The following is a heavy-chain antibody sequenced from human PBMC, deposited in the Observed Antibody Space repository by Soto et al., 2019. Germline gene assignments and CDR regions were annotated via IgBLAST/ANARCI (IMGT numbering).Heavy chain of an antibody. CDR3: ARDSYSADNQPGYYFDY. Sequence: SETLSLTCTVSGGSIISGGYYWSWIRQHPGKGLEWIGYIYYSGSSYYNPSLKRRVTMSVDTSKNQFSLKLNSVTAADTAVYYCARDSYSADNQPGYYFDYWGQGTLVTVSS. V-gene: IGHV4-31*03. CDR2: IYYSGSS. D-gene: IGHD5-12*01. CDR1: GGSIISGGYY. J-gene: IGHJ4*02.